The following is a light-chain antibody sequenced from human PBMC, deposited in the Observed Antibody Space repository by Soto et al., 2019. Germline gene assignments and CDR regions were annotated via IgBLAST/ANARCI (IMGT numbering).Light chain of an antibody. CDR2: ENG. CDR1: KLGNKY. CDR3: QAWDSSTAV. J-gene: IGLJ2*01. Sequence: SYELTQPPSVSVSPGQIASITCSGDKLGNKYACWFQQKSGQSPVLVIYENGKRPSGIPERFSGSNSGNTATLTISGTQAMDEADYYCQAWDSSTAVFGGGTKVTVL. V-gene: IGLV3-1*01.